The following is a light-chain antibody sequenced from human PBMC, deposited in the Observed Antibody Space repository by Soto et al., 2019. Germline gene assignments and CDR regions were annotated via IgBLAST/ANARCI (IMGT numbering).Light chain of an antibody. V-gene: IGLV1-47*01. Sequence: QSVLTQPPSASGTPGQRVTISCSGSSSNIGSNYVYWYQQLPGTAPKLLIYRNNQRPSGVPARFSGSKSGTSASLAISGIRSEDEADYYCASWDDSLSGRVFGGGTKLTVL. CDR2: RNN. J-gene: IGLJ2*01. CDR3: ASWDDSLSGRV. CDR1: SSNIGSNY.